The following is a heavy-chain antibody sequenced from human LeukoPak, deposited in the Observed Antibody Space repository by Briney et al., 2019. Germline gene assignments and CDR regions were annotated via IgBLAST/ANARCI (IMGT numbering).Heavy chain of an antibody. V-gene: IGHV1-18*01. J-gene: IGHJ5*02. Sequence: ASVKVSCKASGYTFTSYGISWVRQAPGQGLEWMGWISAYNGNTNYAQKLQGRVTMTTDTSTSTACMELRSLRSDDTAVYYCARSAANWGRKRSNWFDPWGQGTLVTVSS. CDR3: ARSAANWGRKRSNWFDP. CDR2: ISAYNGNT. CDR1: GYTFTSYG. D-gene: IGHD3-16*01.